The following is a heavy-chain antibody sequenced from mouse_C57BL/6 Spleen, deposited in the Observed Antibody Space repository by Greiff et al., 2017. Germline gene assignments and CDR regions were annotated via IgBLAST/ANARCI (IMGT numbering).Heavy chain of an antibody. V-gene: IGHV1-52*01. CDR3: ARGTGAGFAY. CDR2: IDPSDSET. CDR1: GYTFTSYW. J-gene: IGHJ3*01. D-gene: IGHD4-1*01. Sequence: VQLQQPGAELVRPGSSVKLSCKASGYTFTSYWMHWVKQRPIQGLEWIGNIDPSDSETHYNQQFKDKATLTVDKSSSTAYMQLSSLTSEDAAVYYCARGTGAGFAYWGQGTLVTVSA.